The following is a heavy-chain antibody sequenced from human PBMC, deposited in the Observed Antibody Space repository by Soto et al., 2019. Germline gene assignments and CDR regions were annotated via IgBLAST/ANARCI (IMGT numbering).Heavy chain of an antibody. CDR3: AREFEQQQLRSEHYYYGMDV. CDR1: GYTFTGYD. J-gene: IGHJ6*02. V-gene: IGHV1-2*04. Sequence: ASVKVSCKASGYTFTGYDMHWVRQAPGQGLEWMGWINPNSGGTNYAQKFQGWVTMTRDTSISTAYMELSRLRSDDTAVYYCAREFEQQQLRSEHYYYGMDVWGQGTTVTVSS. CDR2: INPNSGGT. D-gene: IGHD6-13*01.